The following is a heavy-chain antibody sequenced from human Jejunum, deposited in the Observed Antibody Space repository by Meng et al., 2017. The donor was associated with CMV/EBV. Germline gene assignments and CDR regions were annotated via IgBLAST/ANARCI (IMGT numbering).Heavy chain of an antibody. CDR1: GGSINDFY. Sequence: VSGGSINDFYWSWIRQPPGKGLEWIGYTYYSGSTHYNPSLKSRVTISIDTSKKHFSLRLSSVTAADTAVYYCARDTFDRRNGMDVWGQGTA. J-gene: IGHJ6*02. V-gene: IGHV4-59*01. CDR3: ARDTFDRRNGMDV. D-gene: IGHD3-10*01. CDR2: TYYSGST.